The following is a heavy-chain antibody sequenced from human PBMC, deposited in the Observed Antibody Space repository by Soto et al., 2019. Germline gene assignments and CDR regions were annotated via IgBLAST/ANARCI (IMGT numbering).Heavy chain of an antibody. CDR3: AKDYGYCSGGSCYSSGWFDP. V-gene: IGHV3-30*18. D-gene: IGHD2-15*01. CDR2: ISDDGSNK. J-gene: IGHJ5*02. CDR1: GFTFSSYG. Sequence: QVQLVESGGGVVQPGRSLRLSCAASGFTFSSYGMHWVRQAPGKGLEWVAVISDDGSNKYYADSVKGRFTISRDNSKNTLYLQMNSLSDEDTAVYYCAKDYGYCSGGSCYSSGWFDPWGQGTLVTVSS.